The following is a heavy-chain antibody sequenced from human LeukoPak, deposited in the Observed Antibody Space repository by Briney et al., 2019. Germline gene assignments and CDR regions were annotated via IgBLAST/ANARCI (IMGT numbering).Heavy chain of an antibody. V-gene: IGHV3-7*03. D-gene: IGHD3-16*01. CDR2: IKQDGSEK. CDR3: ATSYDMCWLIGY. CDR1: GFTFGDTW. J-gene: IGHJ4*02. Sequence: PGGSLRLSCAASGFTFGDTWMNWVRQAPGQGPEWVANIKQDGSEKFYVASVKGRFTISRDNAKNSLYLQMNSLRAEDTALYYCATSYDMCWLIGYWGQGTLVTVSS.